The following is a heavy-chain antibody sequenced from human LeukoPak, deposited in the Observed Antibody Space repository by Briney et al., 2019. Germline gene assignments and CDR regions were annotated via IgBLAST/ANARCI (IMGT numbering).Heavy chain of an antibody. V-gene: IGHV3-23*01. CDR3: AKDQDGSGRGGFDY. CDR1: GFTFSSYA. Sequence: GGSLRLSCAACGFTFSSYAMSWVRQAPGKGLEWVSAISSSGGSTYYADSVKGRFTISRDNSKNTLYLQMNSLRAEDTTVYYRAKDQDGSGRGGFDYWGQGTLVTVSS. J-gene: IGHJ4*02. D-gene: IGHD3-10*01. CDR2: ISSSGGST.